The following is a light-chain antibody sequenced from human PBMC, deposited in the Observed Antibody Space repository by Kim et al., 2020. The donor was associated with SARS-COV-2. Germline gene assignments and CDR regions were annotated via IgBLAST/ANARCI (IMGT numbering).Light chain of an antibody. Sequence: SAAVGARGTRPCRARQSLSTWLAWDQQKPGKAPYLLIYKASGLQPGVPSRFSGSGSGTEFTLTISSLQPDDFATYYCQHYNTYSLTFGGGTELEI. J-gene: IGKJ4*01. CDR2: KAS. V-gene: IGKV1-5*03. CDR3: QHYNTYSLT. CDR1: QSLSTW.